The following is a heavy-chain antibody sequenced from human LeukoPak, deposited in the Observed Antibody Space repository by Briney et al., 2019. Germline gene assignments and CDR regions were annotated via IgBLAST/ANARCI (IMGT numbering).Heavy chain of an antibody. Sequence: GGSLRLSCAASGFTFSTYAMGWVRQAPGKGLEWVSSITGGGSSYYTDSVRGRFTISRDNSKDTLYLQMNSLTAEDTAVYYCATGSTPGNGYYFDYWGQGALVTVSS. D-gene: IGHD3-10*01. CDR2: ITGGGSS. CDR3: ATGSTPGNGYYFDY. J-gene: IGHJ4*02. CDR1: GFTFSTYA. V-gene: IGHV3-23*01.